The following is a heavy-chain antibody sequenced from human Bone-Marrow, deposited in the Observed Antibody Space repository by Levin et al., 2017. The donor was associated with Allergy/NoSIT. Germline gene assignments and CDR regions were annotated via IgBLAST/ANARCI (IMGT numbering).Heavy chain of an antibody. CDR3: ARDPSPLWFGEAPGHYGVDV. J-gene: IGHJ6*02. CDR1: DASIRSANYL. Sequence: KASETLSLTCTVSDASIRSANYLWTWIRQSPGKGLEWIGYMDSSGKTSYNPSLKGRVTMSIDTSKNQFSLGLNSMTAADTAVYYCARDPSPLWFGEAPGHYGVDVWGLGTTVTVSS. V-gene: IGHV4-30-4*01. CDR2: MDSSGKT. D-gene: IGHD3-10*01.